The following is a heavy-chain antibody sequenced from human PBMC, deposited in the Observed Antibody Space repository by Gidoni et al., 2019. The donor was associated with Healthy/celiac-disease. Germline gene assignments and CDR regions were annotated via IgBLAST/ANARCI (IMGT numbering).Heavy chain of an antibody. Sequence: QVQLQQWGAGLLKPSEPLSLTCAVYGGSFSGYYWSWIRQPPGKGLEWIGEINHSGSTNYNPSLKSRVTISVDTSKNQFSLKLSSVTAADTAVYYCARGLMAATSEDYWGQGTLVTVSS. CDR3: ARGLMAATSEDY. CDR1: GGSFSGYY. V-gene: IGHV4-34*01. J-gene: IGHJ4*02. D-gene: IGHD5-12*01. CDR2: INHSGST.